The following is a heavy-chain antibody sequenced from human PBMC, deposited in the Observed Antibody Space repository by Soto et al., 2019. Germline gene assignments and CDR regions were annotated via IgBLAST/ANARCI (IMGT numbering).Heavy chain of an antibody. D-gene: IGHD5-12*01. J-gene: IGHJ6*02. V-gene: IGHV1-18*01. CDR3: ARDRWGYSGYDAGVVYYYYYGMDV. CDR2: ISAYNGNT. Sequence: GSSVKVSCKASGYTFTRYGISWVRQAPGQGLEWMGWISAYNGNTNYAQKLQGRVTMTTDTSTSTAYMELRSLRSDDTAVYYCARDRWGYSGYDAGVVYYYYYGMDVWG. CDR1: GYTFTRYG.